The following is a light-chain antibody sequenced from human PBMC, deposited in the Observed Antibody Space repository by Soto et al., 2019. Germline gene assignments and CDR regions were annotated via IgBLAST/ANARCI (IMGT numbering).Light chain of an antibody. V-gene: IGKV2-30*01. CDR2: KVS. CDR1: QSLVYSDGNTY. CDR3: MQTAHWPVA. Sequence: DVVMTQSPLSLPVTLGQPASMSCNSSQSLVYSDGNTYLSWYHQRPVQSPRSLIYKVSNRDSGVPDKFRGSGSGTEFALNITRVEAEDVGLYYCMQTAHWPVAFGPGTKVEIK. J-gene: IGKJ1*01.